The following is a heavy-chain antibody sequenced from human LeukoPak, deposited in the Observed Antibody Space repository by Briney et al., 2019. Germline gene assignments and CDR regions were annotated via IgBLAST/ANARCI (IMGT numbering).Heavy chain of an antibody. CDR2: ISWNSGSI. CDR1: GFTFDDYA. V-gene: IGHV3-9*01. Sequence: GRSLRHSCAASGFTFDDYAMHWVRQAPGKGLEWVSGISWNSGSIGYADSVKGRFTISRDNAKNSLYLQMNSLRAEDTALYYCAKATTVSDYFDYWGQGTLVTVSS. J-gene: IGHJ4*02. CDR3: AKATTVSDYFDY. D-gene: IGHD1-1*01.